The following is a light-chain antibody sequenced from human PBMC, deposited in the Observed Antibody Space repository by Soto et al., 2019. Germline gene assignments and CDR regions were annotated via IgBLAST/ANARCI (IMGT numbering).Light chain of an antibody. CDR3: QQYNTYRWT. V-gene: IGKV3D-7*01. Sequence: EVALTQSPGTLSLSPGARATLSCRASQNIANNYLTWYQQKPGQAPRVLIYDASTLESGVPTRFSGSGSGTDFTLTISSLQPDDFATSYCQQYNTYRWTFGQGTKVDIK. J-gene: IGKJ1*01. CDR1: QNIANNY. CDR2: DAS.